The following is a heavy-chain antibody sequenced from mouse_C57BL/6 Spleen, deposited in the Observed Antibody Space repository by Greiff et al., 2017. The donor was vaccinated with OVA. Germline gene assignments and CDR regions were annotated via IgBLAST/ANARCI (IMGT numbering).Heavy chain of an antibody. V-gene: IGHV14-4*01. D-gene: IGHD1-1*01. J-gene: IGHJ1*03. Sequence: VQLKQSGAELVRPGASVKLSCTASGFNIKDDYMHWVKQRPEQGLEWIGWIDPENGDTEYASKFQGKATITADTSSNTAYLQLSSLTAEDTAVYYCTTPCYGSIGYFDVWGTGTTVTVSS. CDR3: TTPCYGSIGYFDV. CDR2: IDPENGDT. CDR1: GFNIKDDY.